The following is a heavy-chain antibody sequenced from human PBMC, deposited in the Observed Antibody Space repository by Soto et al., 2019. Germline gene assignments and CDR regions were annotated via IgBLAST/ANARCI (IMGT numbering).Heavy chain of an antibody. V-gene: IGHV3-21*01. J-gene: IGHJ5*02. CDR2: ISSRSDI. CDR3: AKDFYGS. D-gene: IGHD3-10*01. CDR1: GFTFSTYS. Sequence: PGGSLRLSCVGSGFTFSTYSINWVRQAPGKGLEWVSSISSRSDIYYADSVKGRFTISRDNAKNSVSLQMNSLRAEDTAVYSCAKDFYGSWGQGTLVTVSS.